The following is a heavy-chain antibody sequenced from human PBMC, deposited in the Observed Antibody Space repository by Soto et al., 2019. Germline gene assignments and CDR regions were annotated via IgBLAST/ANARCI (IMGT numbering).Heavy chain of an antibody. J-gene: IGHJ4*02. CDR2: IVPSGGDT. V-gene: IGHV3-23*01. D-gene: IGHD1-26*01. CDR3: AKSGSYSWFDF. Sequence: EVQLLESGGGLVQPGGSLSVSCVASGFTFGSYAMSWVRQAPGKGLEWVSSIVPSGGDTYYADSVKGRFTISRDNSKNTVYLQMNSLRAEDTAVYYCAKSGSYSWFDFWCQGTLVTVSS. CDR1: GFTFGSYA.